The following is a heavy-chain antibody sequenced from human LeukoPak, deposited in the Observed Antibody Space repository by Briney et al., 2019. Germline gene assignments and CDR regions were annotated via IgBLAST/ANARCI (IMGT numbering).Heavy chain of an antibody. D-gene: IGHD3-10*01. CDR3: ARFARSPDC. J-gene: IGHJ4*02. CDR2: IKEDGSEK. CDR1: GFTFSIYW. Sequence: GRSLSLSCAASGFTFSIYWTTWVREAPGKGLEWVANIKEDGSEKNYVDSVKGRFTISRDNAQNSLYLQMNSLRAEDTAVYYCARFARSPDCWGQGTLVTVSS. V-gene: IGHV3-7*01.